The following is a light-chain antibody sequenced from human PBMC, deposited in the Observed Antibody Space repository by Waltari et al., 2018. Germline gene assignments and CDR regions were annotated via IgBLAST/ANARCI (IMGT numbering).Light chain of an antibody. V-gene: IGLV3-25*03. CDR3: QSGDSTSTHVV. Sequence: SYELTQPPSVSVSPGQTARITCSGDALPKQYAFWYQQKPGTAPVLVTYKDTERPSGIPDRFSGSSAGTTVTLTISGVQAEDEADYYCQSGDSTSTHVVFGGGTKLTVL. CDR1: ALPKQY. CDR2: KDT. J-gene: IGLJ2*01.